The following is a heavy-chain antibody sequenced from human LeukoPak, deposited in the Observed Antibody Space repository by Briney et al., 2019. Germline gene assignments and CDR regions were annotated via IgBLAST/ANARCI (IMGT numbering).Heavy chain of an antibody. J-gene: IGHJ4*02. CDR1: GGSISGSSYY. V-gene: IGHV4-39*01. Sequence: SETLSLTCTVSGGSISGSSYYWGWIRQPPGKGLEWIGSIYYSGSTYYNPSLKSRVTISVDTSKNQFSLKLSSVTAADTAVYYCARHSGFLEWLLDYWGQGTLVTVSP. D-gene: IGHD3-3*01. CDR2: IYYSGST. CDR3: ARHSGFLEWLLDY.